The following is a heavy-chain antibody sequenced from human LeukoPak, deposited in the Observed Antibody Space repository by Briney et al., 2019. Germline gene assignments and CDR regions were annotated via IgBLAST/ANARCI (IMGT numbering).Heavy chain of an antibody. CDR2: ISSSSSTI. V-gene: IGHV3-48*01. D-gene: IGHD6-19*01. J-gene: IGHJ4*02. CDR3: VKDQREAYRSGWSRDFDY. Sequence: GGSLRLSCAASGFTFSSYSMNWVRQAPGKGLEWLSYISSSSSTIYYADSVKGRFTISRDNSKNTLYLQVNSLRVEDTAVYYCVKDQREAYRSGWSRDFDYWGQGTLVTVSS. CDR1: GFTFSSYS.